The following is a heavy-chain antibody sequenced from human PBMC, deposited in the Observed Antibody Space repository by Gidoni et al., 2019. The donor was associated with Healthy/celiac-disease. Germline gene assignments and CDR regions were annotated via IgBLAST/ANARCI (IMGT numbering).Heavy chain of an antibody. CDR1: GFTSSSHA. CDR2: ISGSGGST. V-gene: IGHV3-23*01. CDR3: AKDLTTANFPRDAFDI. D-gene: IGHD5-18*01. J-gene: IGHJ3*02. Sequence: EVQLLESGGGLVQPGGSLRLSCAASGFTSSSHAMSWVRQAPGKGLEWVSAISGSGGSTYSADSVKGRFTISRDNSKNTLYLQMNSLRAEDTAVYYCAKDLTTANFPRDAFDIWGQGTMVTVSS.